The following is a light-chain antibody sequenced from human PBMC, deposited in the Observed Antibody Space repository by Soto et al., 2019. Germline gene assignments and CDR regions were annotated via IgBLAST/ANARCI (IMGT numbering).Light chain of an antibody. Sequence: QSVLTQPPSASGTPGQRVTISCSGSSSNIGSNFVYWYQQFPGTAPKLLIYRNNQRPSGVPDRFSGSKSGTSASLAISGLPSEDEADYYCQSFDSSLSNSWVFGGGTKLTVL. CDR1: SSNIGSNF. J-gene: IGLJ3*02. CDR3: QSFDSSLSNSWV. V-gene: IGLV1-47*01. CDR2: RNN.